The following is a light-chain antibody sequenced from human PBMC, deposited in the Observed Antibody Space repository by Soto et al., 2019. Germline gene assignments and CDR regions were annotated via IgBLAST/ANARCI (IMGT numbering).Light chain of an antibody. Sequence: QSALTQPASVSGSPGQSITISCTGTSSDVGAYNFASWYQQHPGKAPKPMIYEVSNRPSGVSNRFSGSKSGNTASLTISGLQAEDEADYYCSSYSSSSTYVFGTGTKLTVL. CDR2: EVS. CDR3: SSYSSSSTYV. V-gene: IGLV2-14*01. CDR1: SSDVGAYNF. J-gene: IGLJ1*01.